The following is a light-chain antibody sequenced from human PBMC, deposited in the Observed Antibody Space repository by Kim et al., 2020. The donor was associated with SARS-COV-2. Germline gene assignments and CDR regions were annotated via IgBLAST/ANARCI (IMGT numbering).Light chain of an antibody. CDR3: QQSYNTPLTYT. Sequence: SVGDRVPLPCRAREGIGMYLNWYQQKPGKAPNLLIYGATNLQRGAPSRFRGSGGATHFPLTLTNLQPEDFANYYCQQSYNTPLTYTFGQGTKLEI. CDR2: GAT. J-gene: IGKJ2*01. CDR1: EGIGMY. V-gene: IGKV1-39*01.